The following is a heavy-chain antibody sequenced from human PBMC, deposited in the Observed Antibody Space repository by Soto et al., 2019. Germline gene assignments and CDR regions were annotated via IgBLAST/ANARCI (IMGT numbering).Heavy chain of an antibody. CDR3: ARDSSGYYRRRYAFDI. CDR2: IYYSGST. Sequence: SETLSLTCTVSGGSISSGGYYWSWIRQHPGKGLEWIGYIYYSGSTYYNPSLKSRVTISVDTSKNQFSLKLSSVTAADTAVYYCARDSSGYYRRRYAFDIWGQGTMVTVSS. D-gene: IGHD3-22*01. J-gene: IGHJ3*02. CDR1: GGSISSGGYY. V-gene: IGHV4-31*03.